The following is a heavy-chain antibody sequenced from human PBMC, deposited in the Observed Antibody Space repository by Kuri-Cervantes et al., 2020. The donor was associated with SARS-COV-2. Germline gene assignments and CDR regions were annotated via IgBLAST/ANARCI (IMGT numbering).Heavy chain of an antibody. D-gene: IGHD3-3*01. CDR1: GGSISSYY. CDR2: IYYSGST. J-gene: IGHJ5*02. Sequence: ESLKISCTVSGGSISSYYWSWIRQPPGKGLEWIGYIYYSGSTNYNPSLKSRVTISVDTSKNQFSLKLSSVTAADTAVYYCARDEHSGYYDFWSGYYRDRWFDPWGQGTLVTVSS. V-gene: IGHV4-59*01. CDR3: ARDEHSGYYDFWSGYYRDRWFDP.